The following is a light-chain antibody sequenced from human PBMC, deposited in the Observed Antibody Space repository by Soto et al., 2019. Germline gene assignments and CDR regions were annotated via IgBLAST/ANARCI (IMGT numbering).Light chain of an antibody. Sequence: LAQPRSVSGSPGQSVTISCTGTSSDVGGYYYISWYQHHPGKAPKLMIYDVTKRPSGVPDRFSGSKSGITASLTISGLQAEDEADYYCCSYAGTYTFYVFGSGTKVTVL. CDR2: DVT. J-gene: IGLJ1*01. V-gene: IGLV2-11*01. CDR1: SSDVGGYYY. CDR3: CSYAGTYTFYV.